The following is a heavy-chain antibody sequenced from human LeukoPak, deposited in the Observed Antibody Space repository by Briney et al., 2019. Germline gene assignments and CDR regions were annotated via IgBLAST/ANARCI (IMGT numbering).Heavy chain of an antibody. D-gene: IGHD6-13*01. Sequence: RASVKVSCKASGYSFTSYAYNWVRQAPGQGLEWMGWISAYDGGTKYAQDLQGRVTMTIDTSTRTAYMELTRLTSDDTAVYYCARDPLTSTWSPYYFTLDVWGQGTTVSVSS. J-gene: IGHJ6*02. CDR2: ISAYDGGT. V-gene: IGHV1-18*01. CDR3: ARDPLTSTWSPYYFTLDV. CDR1: GYSFTSYA.